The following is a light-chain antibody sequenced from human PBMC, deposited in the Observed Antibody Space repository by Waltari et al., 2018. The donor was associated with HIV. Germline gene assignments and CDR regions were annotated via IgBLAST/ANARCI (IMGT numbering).Light chain of an antibody. J-gene: IGLJ2*01. V-gene: IGLV1-44*01. CDR2: SNT. CDR1: NSNIGRYA. Sequence: QSVLTQPPSASGAPGPRVSISCSGGNSNIGRYAVSWYQQLPGTAPNLLIYSNTQRPSWVPDRFSGSKSGTSASLAIGGLQSEDEADYYCAAWDDSLSGSVVFGGGTKLTVL. CDR3: AAWDDSLSGSVV.